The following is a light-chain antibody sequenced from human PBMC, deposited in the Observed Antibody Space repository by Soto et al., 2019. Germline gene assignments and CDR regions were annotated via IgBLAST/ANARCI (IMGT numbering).Light chain of an antibody. CDR2: WAS. CDR1: QSRLYSSTNKNY. CDR3: QQYYSTSWE. J-gene: IGKJ1*01. V-gene: IGKV4-1*01. Sequence: IVMTQSPDSLAVSLGARATINCKSSQSRLYSSTNKNYLAWYQKKPGQPPKLLIYWASTRGSGVPDRFSGSGSGTDFTLAISSLQAEDVALYYCQQYYSTSWEFGKGTKVEVK.